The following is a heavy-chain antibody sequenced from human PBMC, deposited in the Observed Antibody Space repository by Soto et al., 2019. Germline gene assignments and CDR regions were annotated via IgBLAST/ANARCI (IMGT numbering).Heavy chain of an antibody. D-gene: IGHD3-3*01. V-gene: IGHV4-34*01. CDR2: INHSGST. CDR1: GGSFSGYY. CDR3: ARGQPLLRFLEWSQYYYYGMDV. Sequence: SETLSLTCAVYGGSFSGYYWSWIRQPPGKGLEWIGEINHSGSTNYNPSLKSRVTISVDTSKNQFSLKLSSVTAADTAVYYCARGQPLLRFLEWSQYYYYGMDVWGQGTTVTVSS. J-gene: IGHJ6*02.